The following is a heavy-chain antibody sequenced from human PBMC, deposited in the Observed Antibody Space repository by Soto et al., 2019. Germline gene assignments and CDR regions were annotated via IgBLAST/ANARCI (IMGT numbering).Heavy chain of an antibody. CDR2: IIPIFGTA. Sequence: QVQLVQSGAEVKKPGSSVKVSCKASGGTFSSYAISWVRQAPGQGLVWMGGIIPIFGTANYAQKFQGRVTITADESTSTAYMELSSLRSKDTAVYYCAREDSDGVPAVPIDYSGQGTLVTVSS. J-gene: IGHJ4*02. V-gene: IGHV1-69*12. CDR3: AREDSDGVPAVPIDY. CDR1: GGTFSSYA. D-gene: IGHD2-2*01.